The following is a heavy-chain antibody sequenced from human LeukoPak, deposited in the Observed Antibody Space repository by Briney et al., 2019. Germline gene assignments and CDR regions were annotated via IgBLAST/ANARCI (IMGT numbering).Heavy chain of an antibody. D-gene: IGHD3-22*01. V-gene: IGHV3-23*01. Sequence: GGSLRLSCAASGFTFSSYAMSWVRQAPGKGLEWVSAISGSGGSTYYADSVKGRFTISRDNSKNTLYLQMNSLRAEDTAVYYRAKHHGITMIVVVTTLDYWGQGTLVTVSS. CDR3: AKHHGITMIVVVTTLDY. CDR1: GFTFSSYA. CDR2: ISGSGGST. J-gene: IGHJ4*02.